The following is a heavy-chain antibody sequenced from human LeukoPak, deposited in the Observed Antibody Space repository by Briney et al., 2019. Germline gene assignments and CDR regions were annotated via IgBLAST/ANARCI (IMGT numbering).Heavy chain of an antibody. CDR3: ASDSNDSPEGYYYGMDV. J-gene: IGHJ6*02. V-gene: IGHV3-21*01. Sequence: PGGSLRLSCAASGFTFSSYSMNWVRQAPGKGLEWVSSISSSSSYIYYADSVKGRFTISRDNAKNSLYLQMNSLRAEDTAVYYCASDSNDSPEGYYYGMDVWGQGTTVTVSS. CDR2: ISSSSSYI. CDR1: GFTFSSYS. D-gene: IGHD3-22*01.